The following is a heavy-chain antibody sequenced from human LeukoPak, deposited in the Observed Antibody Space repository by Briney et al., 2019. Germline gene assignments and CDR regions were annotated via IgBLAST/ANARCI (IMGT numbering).Heavy chain of an antibody. D-gene: IGHD1-1*01. CDR3: AGDVMSTALDAFDV. J-gene: IGHJ3*01. CDR2: IYHSGST. Sequence: SETLSLTCTVSGGSISSGGYYWSWIRRPPGKGLEWIGYIYHSGSTYYNPSLKSRVTISVDRSKNQFSLKLSSVTAADTAVYYCAGDVMSTALDAFDVWGQGTMVTVSS. CDR1: GGSISSGGYY. V-gene: IGHV4-30-2*01.